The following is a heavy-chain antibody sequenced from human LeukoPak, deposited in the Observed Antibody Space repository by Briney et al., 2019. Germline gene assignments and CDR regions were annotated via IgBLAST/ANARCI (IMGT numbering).Heavy chain of an antibody. CDR3: ARNSVDY. V-gene: IGHV3-7*01. J-gene: IGHJ4*02. CDR1: GFTFSSYW. D-gene: IGHD1-26*01. Sequence: GGSLGLSCAASGFTFSSYWMSWVRQAPGKGPEWVAHINKDGSEKYYVDSVKGRFTISRDNAKNSLDLQMNSLRDEDTAVYYCARNSVDYWGQGTLVTVSS. CDR2: INKDGSEK.